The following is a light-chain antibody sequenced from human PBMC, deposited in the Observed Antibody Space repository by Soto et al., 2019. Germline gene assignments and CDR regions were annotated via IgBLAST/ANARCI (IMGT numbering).Light chain of an antibody. CDR3: QQYGSSRTWT. J-gene: IGKJ1*01. Sequence: EIVMTQSPATLSVSPGERATLSCRASQSVSGNLAWYQRKPGQAPRLLIYGASTRATGIPARFSGSGSGTEFTLTISSLQSEDFAVYYCQQYGSSRTWTFGQGTKVDIK. CDR1: QSVSGN. CDR2: GAS. V-gene: IGKV3-15*01.